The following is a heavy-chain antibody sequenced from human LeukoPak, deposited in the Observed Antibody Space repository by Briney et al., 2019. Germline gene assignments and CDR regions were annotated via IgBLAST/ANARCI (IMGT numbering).Heavy chain of an antibody. CDR3: ARDRYGYYGSGSYYNFDN. D-gene: IGHD3-10*01. J-gene: IGHJ4*02. V-gene: IGHV3-7*04. CDR1: GFIFSKYA. CDR2: IKQDGSEK. Sequence: GGSLRLSCATSGFIFSKYAMHWVRQAPGKGLEWVANIKQDGSEKYYVDSVKGRFTISRDNAKNSLYLQMNSLRAEDTAVYYCARDRYGYYGSGSYYNFDNWGQGTLVTVSS.